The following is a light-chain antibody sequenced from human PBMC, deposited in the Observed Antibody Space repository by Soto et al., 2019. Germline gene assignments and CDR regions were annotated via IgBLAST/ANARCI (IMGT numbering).Light chain of an antibody. Sequence: EIVLTQSPATLSLSPGERATLSCRASQTIGRNLAWYQQKPGQAPRLLIYGESTRATGIPPRFSGSGSGTECTLNISSLQSEDFAVYYCKQYCSSAHTFGQGTKLEIK. V-gene: IGKV3D-15*01. CDR3: KQYCSSAHT. CDR1: QTIGRN. J-gene: IGKJ2*01. CDR2: GES.